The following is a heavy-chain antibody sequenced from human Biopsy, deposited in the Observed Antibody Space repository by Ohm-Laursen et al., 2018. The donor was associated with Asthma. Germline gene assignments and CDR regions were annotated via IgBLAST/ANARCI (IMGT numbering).Heavy chain of an antibody. CDR3: ARVGVCGGDCFSPHDYWYFDL. CDR2: IYPGNSDT. CDR1: GYSFTSYW. V-gene: IGHV5-51*01. D-gene: IGHD2-21*02. J-gene: IGHJ2*01. Sequence: ESLKISCKGSGYSFTSYWIGWVRQMPGKGLEWMGIIYPGNSDTRYSPSFQGQVTISAEKSITTAYLQWSSLKASDTAMYYWARVGVCGGDCFSPHDYWYFDLWGRGALVTVSS.